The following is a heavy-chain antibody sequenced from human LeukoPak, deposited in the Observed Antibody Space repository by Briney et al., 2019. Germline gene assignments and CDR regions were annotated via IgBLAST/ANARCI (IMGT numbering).Heavy chain of an antibody. V-gene: IGHV4-39*07. CDR1: GGSISSSSDY. Sequence: SETLSLTCTVSGGSISSSSDYWGWIRQPPGKGLEWIGSMYYSGSIYYNPSLKSRVTISVDTSKNQFSLKLSSVTAADTAVYYCARDYYGSGSYYYWGQGTLVTVSS. CDR2: MYYSGSI. D-gene: IGHD3-10*01. CDR3: ARDYYGSGSYYY. J-gene: IGHJ4*02.